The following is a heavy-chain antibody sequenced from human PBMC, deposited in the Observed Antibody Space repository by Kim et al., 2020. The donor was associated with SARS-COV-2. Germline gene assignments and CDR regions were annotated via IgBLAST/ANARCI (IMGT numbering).Heavy chain of an antibody. Sequence: LKGRFNIARDDSENTLYPQMNSLRAEDTAVYYCAKDAKRRGGGYGDYDYWGQGTLVTVSS. J-gene: IGHJ4*02. V-gene: IGHV3-23*03. CDR3: AKDAKRRGGGYGDYDY. D-gene: IGHD4-17*01.